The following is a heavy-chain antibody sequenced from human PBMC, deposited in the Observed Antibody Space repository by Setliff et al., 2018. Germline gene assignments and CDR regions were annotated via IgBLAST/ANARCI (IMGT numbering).Heavy chain of an antibody. CDR3: AEGLRGNDAFDI. Sequence: ASVKVSCKASGYTFTNYGINWVRQAPGQGLELMGWMNPNNGKTGYIQKLQGRVTMTRNTSISTVYMELSSLRPEDTAVYYCAEGLRGNDAFDIWGQGTMVTVSS. J-gene: IGHJ3*02. D-gene: IGHD5-12*01. CDR2: MNPNNGKT. V-gene: IGHV1-8*02. CDR1: GYTFTNYG.